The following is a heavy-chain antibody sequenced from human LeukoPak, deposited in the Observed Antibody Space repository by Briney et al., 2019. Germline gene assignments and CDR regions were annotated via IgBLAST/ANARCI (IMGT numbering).Heavy chain of an antibody. CDR3: AKGPVAGAPAYYFDN. V-gene: IGHV3-30*02. D-gene: IGHD6-19*01. CDR2: LRYDGRNQ. CDR1: GFTFNSYG. Sequence: PGGSLRLSCVASGFTFNSYGMNWVRQAPGKELEWVSFLRYDGRNQHYADSVGGRFTISRDNPNNTLYLQMNNLRPEDTAVYYCAKGPVAGAPAYYFDNWGQGTLVTVSS. J-gene: IGHJ4*02.